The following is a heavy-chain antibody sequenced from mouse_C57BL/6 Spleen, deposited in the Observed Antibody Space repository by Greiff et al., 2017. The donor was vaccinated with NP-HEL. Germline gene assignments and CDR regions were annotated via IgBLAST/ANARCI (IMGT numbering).Heavy chain of an antibody. V-gene: IGHV1-55*01. CDR1: GYTFTSYW. CDR3: ASASYYGNYAFAY. D-gene: IGHD2-1*01. J-gene: IGHJ3*01. CDR2: IYPGSGST. Sequence: VQLQQPGAELVKPGASVKMSCKASGYTFTSYWITWVKQRPGQGLEWIGDIYPGSGSTNYNEKFKSKATLTVDTSSSTAYMQLSSLTSEDSAVYYCASASYYGNYAFAYWGQGTLVTVSA.